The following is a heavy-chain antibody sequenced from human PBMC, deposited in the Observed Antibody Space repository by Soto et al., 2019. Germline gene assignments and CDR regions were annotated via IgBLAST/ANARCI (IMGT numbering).Heavy chain of an antibody. D-gene: IGHD6-13*01. CDR1: GGSISSYY. V-gene: IGHV4-59*01. CDR3: ATQLIAAGTHFRD. Sequence: SETLSLTCTVSGGSISSYYWSCIRQPPGKGLEWIGYIYYSGSTNYNPSLKSRVTISVDTSKNQLSLKLSSVTAADTAVYYCATQLIAAGTHFRDWGQGTLVTVSS. CDR2: IYYSGST. J-gene: IGHJ4*02.